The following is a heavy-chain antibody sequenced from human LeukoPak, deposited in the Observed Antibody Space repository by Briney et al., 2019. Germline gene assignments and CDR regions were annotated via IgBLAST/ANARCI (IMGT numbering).Heavy chain of an antibody. Sequence: SETLSLTCTVSGGSISSYYWSWIRQPAGKGLEWIGRIYTSGSTNYNPSLKSRVTMSVDTSKNQFSLKLSSVTAADTAVYYCARAKTEYSSSWTHYYYYYMDVWGKGTTVTISS. CDR3: ARAKTEYSSSWTHYYYYYMDV. CDR2: IYTSGST. CDR1: GGSISSYY. D-gene: IGHD6-13*01. V-gene: IGHV4-4*07. J-gene: IGHJ6*03.